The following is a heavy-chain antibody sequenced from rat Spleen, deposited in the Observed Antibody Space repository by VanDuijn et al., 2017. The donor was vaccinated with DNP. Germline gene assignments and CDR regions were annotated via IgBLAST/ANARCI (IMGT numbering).Heavy chain of an antibody. V-gene: IGHV6-6*01. Sequence: EVQILESGGGLVQPGDSLKLSCATSGFTFSSAWMYWYRQFPEKRLEWVARIKAKSNNYAPDYTASVKGRFTISRDDSKSSIYLQMNNLKEEDTAIYYCAGTPNYKGYWGQGVMVTVSS. CDR1: GFTFSSAW. J-gene: IGHJ2*01. D-gene: IGHD1-10*01. CDR2: IKAKSNNYAP. CDR3: AGTPNYKGY.